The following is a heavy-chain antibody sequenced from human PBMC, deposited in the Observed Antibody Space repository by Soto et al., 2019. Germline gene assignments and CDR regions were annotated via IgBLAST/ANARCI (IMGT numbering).Heavy chain of an antibody. CDR3: ARDRFASSWSYFDY. V-gene: IGHV3-30-3*01. Sequence: QVQLVESGGGVVQPGRSLRLSCAASGFTFSNYALHWVRQAPGKGLEWVSVISDDGSNKYYADSVKGRFTISRDNSKNTLYLQMNSLRAEDTAVYYCARDRFASSWSYFDYRGQGTPVTVSS. D-gene: IGHD6-13*01. J-gene: IGHJ4*02. CDR2: ISDDGSNK. CDR1: GFTFSNYA.